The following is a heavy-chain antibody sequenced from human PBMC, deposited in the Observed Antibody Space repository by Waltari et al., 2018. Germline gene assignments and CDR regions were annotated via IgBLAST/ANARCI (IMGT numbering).Heavy chain of an antibody. CDR2: IYSGGST. V-gene: IGHV3-66*02. Sequence: EVQLVESGGGLVQPGGSLRLSCAASGFTVSSHYMSWVRQAPGKGLEWVSVIYSGGSTYYADSVKGRFTISRDNSKNTLYLQMNSLRAEDTAVYYCARDHSGSYYYYYYYGMDVWGQGTTVTVSS. CDR1: GFTVSSHY. J-gene: IGHJ6*02. CDR3: ARDHSGSYYYYYYYGMDV. D-gene: IGHD1-26*01.